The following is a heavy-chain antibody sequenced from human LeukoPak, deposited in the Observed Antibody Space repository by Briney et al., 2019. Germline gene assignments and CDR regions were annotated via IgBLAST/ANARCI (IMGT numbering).Heavy chain of an antibody. Sequence: GESLKISCXGSGYSFTSYWIGWVRQMAGKGLEWMGIIYPGDSDTRYSPSFQGQVTISADKSISTAYLQWSSLKASDTAMYYCARHGTIFGAGTSDAFDIWGQGTMVTVSS. D-gene: IGHD3-3*01. CDR3: ARHGTIFGAGTSDAFDI. J-gene: IGHJ3*02. V-gene: IGHV5-51*01. CDR1: GYSFTSYW. CDR2: IYPGDSDT.